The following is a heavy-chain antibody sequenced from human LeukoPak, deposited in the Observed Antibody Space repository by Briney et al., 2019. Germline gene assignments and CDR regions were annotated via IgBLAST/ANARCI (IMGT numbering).Heavy chain of an antibody. CDR2: IIPIFGTA. V-gene: IGHV1-69*05. J-gene: IGHJ4*02. Sequence: SVKVSCKASGGTFSSYAISWVRQAPGQGLEWMGGIIPIFGTANYAQKFQGRVTITTDESTSTAYMELSSLRSEDTAVYYCALYYGSGSYLDYWGQGTLVTVSS. CDR1: GGTFSSYA. D-gene: IGHD3-10*01. CDR3: ALYYGSGSYLDY.